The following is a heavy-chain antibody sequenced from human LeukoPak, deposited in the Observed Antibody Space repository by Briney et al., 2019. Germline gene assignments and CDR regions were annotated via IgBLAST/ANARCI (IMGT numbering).Heavy chain of an antibody. D-gene: IGHD2-2*01. J-gene: IGHJ3*02. Sequence: SETLSLTCTVSGGSISSYYWSWIRQPPGKGLEWIGYIYYSGSTNYNPSLKSRVTISVDTSKNQFSLKLSSVTAADTAVYYCASYTTSRYCSSTSCYRAFDIWGQGTMVTVSS. CDR2: IYYSGST. CDR1: GGSISSYY. CDR3: ASYTTSRYCSSTSCYRAFDI. V-gene: IGHV4-59*01.